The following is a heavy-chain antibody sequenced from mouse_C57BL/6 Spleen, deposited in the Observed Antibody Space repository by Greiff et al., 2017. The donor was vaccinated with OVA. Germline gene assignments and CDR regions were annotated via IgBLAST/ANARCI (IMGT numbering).Heavy chain of an antibody. CDR3: AREAYSPWCAY. CDR2: IDPSDSET. D-gene: IGHD2-12*01. J-gene: IGHJ3*01. CDR1: GYTFTSYW. V-gene: IGHV1-52*01. Sequence: QVQLQQPGAELVRPGSSVKLSCKASGYTFTSYWMHWVKQRPIQGLEWIGNIDPSDSETHYNQKFKDKATLTVDKSSSTAYMQLSSLTSEDSAVYYCAREAYSPWCAYWGQGTLVTVSA.